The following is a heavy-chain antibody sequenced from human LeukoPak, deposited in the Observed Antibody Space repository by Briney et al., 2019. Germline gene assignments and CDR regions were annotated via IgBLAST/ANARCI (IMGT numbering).Heavy chain of an antibody. CDR2: ISTYSGTT. V-gene: IGHV1-18*01. CDR1: GYTFTSYG. Sequence: ASVKVSCKASGYTFTSYGISWVRQAPGQGLEWMGWISTYSGTTNYTQKLQGRVTMTTDTSTTTAYMELRSLRSDDTAVYYCARDPGPSLWYFDLWGRGTLVTVSS. J-gene: IGHJ2*01. CDR3: ARDPGPSLWYFDL.